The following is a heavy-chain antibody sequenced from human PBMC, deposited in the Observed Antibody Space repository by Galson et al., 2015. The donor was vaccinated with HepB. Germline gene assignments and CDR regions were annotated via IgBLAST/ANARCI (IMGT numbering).Heavy chain of an antibody. CDR3: ARDRTQYYDTSGYSGAFDI. CDR1: GDSFNNYA. CDR2: IIPVFDTT. D-gene: IGHD3-22*01. J-gene: IGHJ3*02. V-gene: IGHV1-69*06. Sequence: SVKVSCKASGDSFNNYAVNWLRQAPGQGLEWMGGIIPVFDTTIYAQGFQDRVTITADKSKSTAYVELSSLNFEDTAVYYCARDRTQYYDTSGYSGAFDIWGQGTVVTVSS.